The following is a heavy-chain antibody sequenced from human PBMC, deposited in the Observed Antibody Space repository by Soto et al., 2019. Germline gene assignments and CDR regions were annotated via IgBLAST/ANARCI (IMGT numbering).Heavy chain of an antibody. CDR1: GGTFSSYT. D-gene: IGHD3-22*01. CDR2: IIPIFGTA. J-gene: IGHJ2*01. Sequence: QVQLVQSGAEVKKPGSSVKVSCKASGGTFSSYTISWVRQAPGQGLEWMGGIIPIFGTANYAQKFQGRVTITADESTRTDYMELSSLRSEDTAVYYCARERHDSSGYSTYWYFDLWGRGTLVTVSS. V-gene: IGHV1-69*12. CDR3: ARERHDSSGYSTYWYFDL.